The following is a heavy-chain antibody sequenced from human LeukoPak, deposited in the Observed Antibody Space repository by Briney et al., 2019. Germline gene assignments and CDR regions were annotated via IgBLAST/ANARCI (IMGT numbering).Heavy chain of an antibody. J-gene: IGHJ4*02. V-gene: IGHV1-2*04. CDR1: GYTFTGYY. CDR3: ARASSGSYSYFDY. Sequence: ASVKVFCKASGYTFTGYYMHWVRQAPGQGLEWMGWINPNSGGTNYAQKFQGWVTMTRDTPISTAYMELSRLRSDDTAVYYCARASSGSYSYFDYWGQGTLVTVSS. CDR2: INPNSGGT. D-gene: IGHD3-10*01.